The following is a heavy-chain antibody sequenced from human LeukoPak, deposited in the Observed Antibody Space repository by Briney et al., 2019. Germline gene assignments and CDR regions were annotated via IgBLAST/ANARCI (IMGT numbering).Heavy chain of an antibody. CDR1: GFTFSSYS. CDR2: ISSSSSYI. J-gene: IGHJ4*02. CDR3: ARDDVPYYYDSSGYRHYFDC. Sequence: GGSLRLSCAASGFTFSSYSMNWVRQAPGKGLEWVSSISSSSSYIYYADSVKGRFTISRDNAKNSLYLQMNSLRAEDTAVYYCARDDVPYYYDSSGYRHYFDCWGQGTLVTVSS. D-gene: IGHD3-22*01. V-gene: IGHV3-21*01.